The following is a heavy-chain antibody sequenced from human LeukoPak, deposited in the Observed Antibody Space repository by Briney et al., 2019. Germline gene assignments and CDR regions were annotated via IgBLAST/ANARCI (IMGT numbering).Heavy chain of an antibody. CDR1: GFTFRSYW. V-gene: IGHV3-7*01. CDR2: IKQDGSEK. Sequence: GGSPRLSCAASGFTFRSYWMSWVRQAPGKGLEWVANIKQDGSEKYYVDSVKGRFTISRDNAKNSLYLQMNSLRAEDTAVYYCARVSGSGSFLQFYFDYWGRGTLVTVSS. J-gene: IGHJ4*02. D-gene: IGHD3-10*01. CDR3: ARVSGSGSFLQFYFDY.